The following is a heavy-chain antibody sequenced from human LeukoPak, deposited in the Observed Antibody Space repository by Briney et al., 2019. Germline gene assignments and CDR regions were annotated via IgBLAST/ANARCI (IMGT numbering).Heavy chain of an antibody. J-gene: IGHJ4*02. CDR1: RFTLGDYD. CDR3: LTSSFDH. Sequence: PGGSLRLSCAASRFTLGDYDIHWVRQAPGKGPVWVSSISSNSDTIAYAEPVKGRFTVSRDNTINPLYLQMDSLRVEDTALYYCLTSSFDHWGQGTLVTVSS. V-gene: IGHV3-9*01. CDR2: ISSNSDTI.